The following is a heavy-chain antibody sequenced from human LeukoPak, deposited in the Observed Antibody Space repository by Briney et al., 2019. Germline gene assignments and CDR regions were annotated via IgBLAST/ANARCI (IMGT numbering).Heavy chain of an antibody. V-gene: IGHV3-53*01. CDR2: IYSGGST. Sequence: GGSLRLSCAASGFTVSTNYMSWVRQAPGKGLEWVSVIYSGGSTYYADSVKGRFTISRDNSQNTLYVQMNSLRVEDTALYFCAKTLYHYDRVGWFDPWGQGALVTVSS. D-gene: IGHD3-16*01. CDR3: AKTLYHYDRVGWFDP. J-gene: IGHJ5*02. CDR1: GFTVSTNY.